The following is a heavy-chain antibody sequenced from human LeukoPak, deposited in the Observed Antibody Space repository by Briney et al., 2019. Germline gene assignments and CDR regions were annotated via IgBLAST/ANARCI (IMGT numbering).Heavy chain of an antibody. CDR3: ARRLRYSSRGFDP. D-gene: IGHD6-13*01. V-gene: IGHV4-61*02. Sequence: PSQTLSLTCTVSGGSISSGSYYWSWIRQPAGKGLEWIGRIYTSGSTNYNPSLKSRVTISVDTSKNQFSLKLSSVTAADTAVYYCARRLRYSSRGFDPWGQGTLVTVSS. J-gene: IGHJ5*02. CDR1: GGSISSGSYY. CDR2: IYTSGST.